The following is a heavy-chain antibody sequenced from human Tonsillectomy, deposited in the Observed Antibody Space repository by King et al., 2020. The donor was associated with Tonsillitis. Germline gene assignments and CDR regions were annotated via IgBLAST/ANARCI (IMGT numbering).Heavy chain of an antibody. D-gene: IGHD3-10*01. CDR1: GFTSSSYG. CDR2: IWYDGSNK. V-gene: IGHV3-33*01. Sequence: VQLVESGGGVVHPGRSLRLSCAASGFTSSSYGMHGVRQAPAKGLSWVAVIWYDGSNKYYADSVKGRFSISRDNSKNTVYLQMNSLRAEDTAVYYCARDYMVRGVKPDYWGQGTLVTVSS. CDR3: ARDYMVRGVKPDY. J-gene: IGHJ4*02.